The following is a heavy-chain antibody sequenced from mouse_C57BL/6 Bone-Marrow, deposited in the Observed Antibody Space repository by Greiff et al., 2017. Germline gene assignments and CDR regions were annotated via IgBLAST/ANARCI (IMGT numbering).Heavy chain of an antibody. J-gene: IGHJ1*03. V-gene: IGHV1-76*01. CDR1: GYTFTDYY. CDR3: ARVPYYYGSSYRYFDV. Sequence: VKLVESGAELVRPGASVKLSCKASGYTFTDYYINWVKQRPGQGLEWIARIYPGSGNTYYNEKFKGKATLTAEKSSSTAYMQLSSLTSEDSAVYFCARVPYYYGSSYRYFDVWGTGTTVTVSS. CDR2: IYPGSGNT. D-gene: IGHD1-1*01.